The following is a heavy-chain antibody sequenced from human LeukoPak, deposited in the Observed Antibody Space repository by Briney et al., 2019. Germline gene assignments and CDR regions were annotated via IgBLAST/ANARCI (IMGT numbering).Heavy chain of an antibody. CDR2: VSSDGSST. CDR1: GFTFSIYW. D-gene: IGHD6-19*01. J-gene: IGHJ4*02. Sequence: PGGSLRLSCAASGFTFSIYWMHWVRQVPGKGLVWVSRVSSDGSSTFYADSVKGRFTISRDNAKNTLYLQMNSLRAEDTAVYYCAKPGIAVFRVYYFDYWGQGTLVTVSS. CDR3: AKPGIAVFRVYYFDY. V-gene: IGHV3-74*01.